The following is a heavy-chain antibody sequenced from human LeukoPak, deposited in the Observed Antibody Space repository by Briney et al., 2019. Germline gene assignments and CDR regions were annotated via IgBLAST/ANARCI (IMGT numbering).Heavy chain of an antibody. J-gene: IGHJ4*02. CDR1: GYTFTSSG. CDR3: ARASREKQLVVLLDY. V-gene: IGHV1-18*01. Sequence: ASRKLSCKASGYTFTSSGISWVRQSPGQGLEWMGWISAYNGNTNAVQKLQGRVTMTTDTSTSTAYMELRSLRSDDTSVYYCARASREKQLVVLLDYWGEGTLVTVS. CDR2: ISAYNGNT. D-gene: IGHD6-13*01.